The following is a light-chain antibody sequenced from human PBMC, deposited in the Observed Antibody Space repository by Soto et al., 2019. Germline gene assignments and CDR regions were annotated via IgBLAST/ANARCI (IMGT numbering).Light chain of an antibody. Sequence: DIQMTQSPSSLSASIGDTVIITCQASQDISKYVNWYQQRRGRAPKLLIYDASYLETGVPFRFSGRGSRTNFTFTINGLQPEDTATYYCQHSDYFPLTFGSGTTVDV. CDR3: QHSDYFPLT. CDR2: DAS. J-gene: IGKJ3*01. V-gene: IGKV1-33*01. CDR1: QDISKY.